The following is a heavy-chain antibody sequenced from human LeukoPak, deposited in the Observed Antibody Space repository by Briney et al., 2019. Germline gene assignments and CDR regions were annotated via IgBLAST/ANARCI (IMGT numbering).Heavy chain of an antibody. CDR1: GGSISNYY. CDR3: ARHWGSDWYFDL. CDR2: IHYGGYT. Sequence: SETLSLTCAVSGGSISNYYCSWIRQPPGKGLEWLGYIHYGGYTNYNPSLKSRVTISVDTSKNQFSLNLSSVTAADTAVYYCARHWGSDWYFDLWGRGTLVTVSS. V-gene: IGHV4-59*01. J-gene: IGHJ2*01. D-gene: IGHD7-27*01.